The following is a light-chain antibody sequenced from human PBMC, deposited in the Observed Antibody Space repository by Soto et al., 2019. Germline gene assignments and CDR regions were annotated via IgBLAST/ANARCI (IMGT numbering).Light chain of an antibody. CDR2: DAS. CDR1: QSISSW. V-gene: IGKV1-5*01. CDR3: QEYTTYSRT. Sequence: DIQMTQSPSTLSAYVGDRVTITCRASQSISSWLAWYQQKPGKAPKVLIYDASTMQSGVPSRFSGGGSGTEFTLTNTSLQPDDFATYYCQEYTTYSRTFGQGTKVEVK. J-gene: IGKJ1*01.